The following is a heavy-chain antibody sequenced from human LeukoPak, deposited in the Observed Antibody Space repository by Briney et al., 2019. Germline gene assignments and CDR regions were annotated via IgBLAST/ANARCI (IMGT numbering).Heavy chain of an antibody. J-gene: IGHJ4*02. CDR2: IYSGGST. Sequence: GGSLRLSCAASGFTVSSNYMSWVRQAPGKGLEWVSVIYSGGSTYYADSVKGRFTISRDNSKNTLYLQMNSLRAEDTAVYYCARLDDYYDSSGLDYWGQGTLVTVSS. V-gene: IGHV3-53*01. D-gene: IGHD3-22*01. CDR1: GFTVSSNY. CDR3: ARLDDYYDSSGLDY.